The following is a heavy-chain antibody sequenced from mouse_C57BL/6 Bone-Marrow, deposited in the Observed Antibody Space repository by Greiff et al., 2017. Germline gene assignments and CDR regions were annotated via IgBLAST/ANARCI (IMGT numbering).Heavy chain of an antibody. CDR3: ARSDYSNYYYAMDY. V-gene: IGHV1-63*01. CDR2: IYPGGGYT. Sequence: QVQLQQSGAELVRPGTSVKMSCKASGYTFTNYWIGWAKQRPGHGLEWIGDIYPGGGYTNYNEKFKGKATLTADKSSSTAYMQFSSLTSEDSAIDYCARSDYSNYYYAMDYWGQGTSVTVSS. J-gene: IGHJ4*01. D-gene: IGHD2-5*01. CDR1: GYTFTNYW.